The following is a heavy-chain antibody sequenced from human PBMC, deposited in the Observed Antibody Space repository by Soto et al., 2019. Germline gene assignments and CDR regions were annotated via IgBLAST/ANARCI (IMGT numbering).Heavy chain of an antibody. CDR3: VRELNGSGDE. CDR1: GGSTTSDY. D-gene: IGHD2-8*01. Sequence: PSETLSFTCTVSGGSTTSDYWSWIRQPPGKGLEWLGYIFHSLGAKYNPSLGSRGTISLDTSKNQLSLSLRSVTAADTARYVCVRELNGSGDEWGQRNLVTVYS. J-gene: IGHJ4*02. V-gene: IGHV4-59*01. CDR2: IFHSLGA.